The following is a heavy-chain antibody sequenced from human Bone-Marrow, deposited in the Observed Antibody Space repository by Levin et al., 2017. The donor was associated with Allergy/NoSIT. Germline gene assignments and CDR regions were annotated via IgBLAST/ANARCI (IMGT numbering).Heavy chain of an antibody. CDR3: ARGPYDYVWGSYRIQNYYFDY. Sequence: SVKVSCKASGGTFSSYAISWVRQAPGQGLEWMGGIIPIFGTANYAQKFQGRVTITADESTSTAYMELSSLRSEDTAVYYCARGPYDYVWGSYRIQNYYFDYWGQGTLVTVSS. J-gene: IGHJ4*02. V-gene: IGHV1-69*13. D-gene: IGHD3-16*02. CDR1: GGTFSSYA. CDR2: IIPIFGTA.